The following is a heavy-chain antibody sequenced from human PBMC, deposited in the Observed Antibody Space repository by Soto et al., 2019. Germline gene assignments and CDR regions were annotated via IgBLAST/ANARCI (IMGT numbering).Heavy chain of an antibody. CDR1: GFTFSSYG. CDR2: ISYDGSNK. CDR3: AKTIAAAGDYYYYYGMDV. Sequence: GGSLRLSCAASGFTFSSYGIHWVRQAPGKGLEWVAVISYDGSNKYYADSVKGRFTISRDNSKNTLYLQMNSLRAEDTAVYYCAKTIAAAGDYYYYYGMDVWGQGTTVTVSS. D-gene: IGHD6-13*01. V-gene: IGHV3-30*18. J-gene: IGHJ6*02.